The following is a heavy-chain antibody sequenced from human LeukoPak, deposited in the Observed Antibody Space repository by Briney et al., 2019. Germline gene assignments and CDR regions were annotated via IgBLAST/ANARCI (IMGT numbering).Heavy chain of an antibody. J-gene: IGHJ3*02. CDR3: AREDFGSSSYYSGTDAFDI. CDR1: GFTFDDYA. CDR2: ISWNSGSI. D-gene: IGHD3-22*01. Sequence: GGSLRLSCAASGFTFDDYAMHWVRQAPGKGLEWVSGISWNSGSIGYADSVKGRFTISRDNAKNSVFLQMNSLRVDDTALYYCAREDFGSSSYYSGTDAFDIWGQGTMVAVSP. V-gene: IGHV3-9*01.